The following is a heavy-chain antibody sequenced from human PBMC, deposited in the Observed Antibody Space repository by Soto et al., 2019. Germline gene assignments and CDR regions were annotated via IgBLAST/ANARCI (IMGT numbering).Heavy chain of an antibody. J-gene: IGHJ4*02. CDR2: IIPIFGTA. CDR3: ARETIDYSNYVAQFDY. D-gene: IGHD4-4*01. V-gene: IGHV1-69*13. Sequence: SVKVSCKASGYTFTSYAISWVRQATGQGLEWMGGIIPIFGTANYAQKFQGRVTITADESTSTAYMELSSLRSDDTAVYYCARETIDYSNYVAQFDYWGQGTLVTVSS. CDR1: GYTFTSYA.